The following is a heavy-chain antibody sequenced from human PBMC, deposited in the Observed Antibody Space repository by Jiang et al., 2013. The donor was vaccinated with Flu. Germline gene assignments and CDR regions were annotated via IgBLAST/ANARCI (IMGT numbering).Heavy chain of an antibody. CDR3: ARGGGALDY. D-gene: IGHD3-16*01. CDR1: NSAG. J-gene: IGHJ4*02. Sequence: NSAGWSWIRQSPSRGLEWLGRTYYRSKWYNDYAASVKGRITINPDTSKNQFSLQLNSVTPEDTAVYYCARGGGALDYWGQGTLVTVSS. V-gene: IGHV6-1*01. CDR2: TYYRSKWYN.